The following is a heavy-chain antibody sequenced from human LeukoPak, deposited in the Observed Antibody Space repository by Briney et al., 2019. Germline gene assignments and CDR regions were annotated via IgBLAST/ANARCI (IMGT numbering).Heavy chain of an antibody. CDR2: VHHIGST. CDR3: ARGGTTVVALSH. D-gene: IGHD4-23*01. CDR1: GGSISSYY. V-gene: IGHV4-34*01. J-gene: IGHJ4*02. Sequence: SETLSLTCTVSGGSISSYYWSWIRQPPGKGLEWIGEVHHIGSTNYNPSFKSRLTISVDKSKNQFSLNLSSVTAADTAVYYCARGGTTVVALSHWGQGILVTVSS.